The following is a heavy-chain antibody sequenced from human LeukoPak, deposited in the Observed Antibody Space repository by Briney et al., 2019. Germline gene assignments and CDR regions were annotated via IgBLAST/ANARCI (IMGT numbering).Heavy chain of an antibody. D-gene: IGHD5-18*01. V-gene: IGHV3-9*03. CDR3: ARGLVGTAMEGLCVY. Sequence: HTGGSLRLSCAASGFTFDDYAMHWVRQAPGKGLEWVSGISWNSGSIGYADSVKGRFTISRDNAKNSLYLQMNSLRAEDMALYYCARGLVGTAMEGLCVYWGQGTLVTVSS. CDR2: ISWNSGSI. J-gene: IGHJ4*02. CDR1: GFTFDDYA.